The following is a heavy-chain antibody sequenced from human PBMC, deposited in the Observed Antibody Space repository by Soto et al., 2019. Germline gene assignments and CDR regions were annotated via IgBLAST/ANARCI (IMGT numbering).Heavy chain of an antibody. CDR2: ISSSSSYI. Sequence: GGSLRLSCAASGFTFSSYSMNWVRQAPGKGLEWVSSISSSSSYIYYADSVKGRFTISRDNAKNSLYLQMNSLRAEDTAVYYCARADCSSTSCLSCYYYGMDVWGQGTTVTVSS. CDR3: ARADCSSTSCLSCYYYGMDV. V-gene: IGHV3-21*01. J-gene: IGHJ6*02. CDR1: GFTFSSYS. D-gene: IGHD2-2*01.